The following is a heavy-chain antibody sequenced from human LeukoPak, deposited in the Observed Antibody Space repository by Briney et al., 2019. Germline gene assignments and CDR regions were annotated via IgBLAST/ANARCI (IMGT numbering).Heavy chain of an antibody. V-gene: IGHV1-8*01. CDR3: ARVTPGRNWFDP. Sequence: ASVKVSCKASGYTFTSYDINWVRQTTGQGLEWMGWMNPNSGNTGYAQKFQDRVTMTRNTSISTAYMELSSLRSEDTAVYYCARVTPGRNWFDPWGQGTLVTVSS. CDR2: MNPNSGNT. CDR1: GYTFTSYD. J-gene: IGHJ5*02.